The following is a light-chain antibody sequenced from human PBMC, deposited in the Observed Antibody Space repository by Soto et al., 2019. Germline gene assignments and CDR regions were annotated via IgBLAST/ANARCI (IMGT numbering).Light chain of an antibody. CDR1: SSDVGGYKY. V-gene: IGLV2-14*03. Sequence: QSALTQPASVSESPGQSITIFCTGTSSDVGGYKYVSWYQQHPGKAPKLMIYDVSYRPSGVPNRFSGSKSGNTASLTISGLQVEDEADYYCASYTTSNTPWVFGGGTKLTVL. CDR2: DVS. J-gene: IGLJ3*02. CDR3: ASYTTSNTPWV.